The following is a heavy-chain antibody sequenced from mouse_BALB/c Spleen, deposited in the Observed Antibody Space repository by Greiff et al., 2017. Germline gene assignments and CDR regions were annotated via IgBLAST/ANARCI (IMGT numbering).Heavy chain of an antibody. Sequence: EVKLVESGGGLVQPGGSRKLSCAASGFTFSSFGMHWVRQAPEKGLEWVAYISSGSSTIYYADTVKGRFTISRDNPKNTLFLQMTSLRSEDTAMYYCARGNWDDGWYFDVWGAGTTVTVSS. V-gene: IGHV5-17*02. J-gene: IGHJ1*01. CDR3: ARGNWDDGWYFDV. D-gene: IGHD4-1*01. CDR2: ISSGSSTI. CDR1: GFTFSSFG.